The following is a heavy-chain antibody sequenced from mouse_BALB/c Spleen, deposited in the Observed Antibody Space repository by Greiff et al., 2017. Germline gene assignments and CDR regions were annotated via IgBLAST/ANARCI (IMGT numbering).Heavy chain of an antibody. CDR3: ASFDGYYPYFDY. CDR2: IDPANGNT. Sequence: VQLQQSGAELVKPGASVKLSCTASGFNIKDTYMHWVKQRPEQGLEWIGRIDPANGNTKYDPKFQGKATITADTSSNTAYLQLSSLTSEDTAVYYCASFDGYYPYFDYWGQGTTLTVSS. V-gene: IGHV14-3*02. J-gene: IGHJ2*01. D-gene: IGHD2-3*01. CDR1: GFNIKDTY.